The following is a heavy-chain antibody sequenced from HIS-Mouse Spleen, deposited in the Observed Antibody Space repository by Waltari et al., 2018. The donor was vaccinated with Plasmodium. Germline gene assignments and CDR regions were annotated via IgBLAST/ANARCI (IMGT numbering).Heavy chain of an antibody. J-gene: IGHJ1*01. V-gene: IGHV1-2*02. D-gene: IGHD6-13*01. CDR2: INPNSGGT. Sequence: QVQLVQSGAEVKKPGASVKVSCKASGYTFTGYYMHWVRQAPGQGLEWMGWINPNSGGTNYAQKFQGRVTMTRGTSISTAYMELSRLGSDDTAVYYCARVLGYKAAAGTFVEYFQHWGQGTLVTVSS. CDR3: ARVLGYKAAAGTFVEYFQH. CDR1: GYTFTGYY.